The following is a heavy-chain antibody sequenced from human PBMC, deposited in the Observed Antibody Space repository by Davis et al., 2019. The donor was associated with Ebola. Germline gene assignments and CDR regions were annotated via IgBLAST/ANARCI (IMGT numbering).Heavy chain of an antibody. CDR1: GFTVSGNY. D-gene: IGHD3-3*01. CDR3: AKFPPFGVVFYYMDV. J-gene: IGHJ6*03. CDR2: IYSDGST. V-gene: IGHV3-53*01. Sequence: PGGSLRLSCAASGFTVSGNYMSWVRQAPGKGLEWVSFIYSDGSTYYADSVKGRFTISRDISKNTLYLQMNSLRAEDTAVYYWAKFPPFGVVFYYMDVWGKGTTVTVSS.